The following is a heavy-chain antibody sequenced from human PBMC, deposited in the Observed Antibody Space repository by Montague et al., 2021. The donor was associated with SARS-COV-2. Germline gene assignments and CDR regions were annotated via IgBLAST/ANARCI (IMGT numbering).Heavy chain of an antibody. V-gene: IGHV4-38-2*02. CDR3: VREKAGGLRNVFDI. Sequence: SETLSLTCTVSGFSIGSGGYWGWIRQPPGKGLVWFSSIYHSGTTYYNPXXHSRLTMSIDTSTNRFSLRPTCVTAADTAVFFCVREKAGGLRNVFDIWGQGTTVTVSS. CDR2: IYHSGTT. J-gene: IGHJ3*02. CDR1: GFSIGSGGY.